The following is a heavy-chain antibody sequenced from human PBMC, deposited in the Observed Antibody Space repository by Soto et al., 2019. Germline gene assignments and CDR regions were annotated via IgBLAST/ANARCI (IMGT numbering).Heavy chain of an antibody. J-gene: IGHJ5*02. CDR2: INAGNGNT. Sequence: PSVYVSCNASSYTCTAYSMHWVRQAPGQRLEWMGWINAGNGNTKYSQKFQGRVTITRDTSASTAYMELSSLRSEDTAVYYCARDGSSSWYRDYSRFDPWSQGTLVTVSS. CDR1: SYTCTAYS. CDR3: ARDGSSSWYRDYSRFDP. D-gene: IGHD6-13*01. V-gene: IGHV1-3*01.